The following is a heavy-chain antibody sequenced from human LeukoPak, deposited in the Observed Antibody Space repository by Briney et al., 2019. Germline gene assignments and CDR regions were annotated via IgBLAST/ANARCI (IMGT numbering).Heavy chain of an antibody. CDR3: ARAQDGYYGSGSYYRTYYFDY. D-gene: IGHD3-10*01. V-gene: IGHV1-18*01. J-gene: IGHJ4*02. CDR1: GYSFTSNV. CDR2: ISAYNGNT. Sequence: ASVKVSCKASGYSFTSNVISWVRQAPGQGLEWMGWISAYNGNTNYAQKLQGRVTMTTDTSTSTAYMELSSLRSEDTAVYYCARAQDGYYGSGSYYRTYYFDYWGQGTLVTVSS.